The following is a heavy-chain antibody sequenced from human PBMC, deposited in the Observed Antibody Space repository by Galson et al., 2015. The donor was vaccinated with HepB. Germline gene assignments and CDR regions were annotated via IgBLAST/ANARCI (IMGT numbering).Heavy chain of an antibody. CDR1: GYTFTSYS. D-gene: IGHD3-16*01. V-gene: IGHV1-18*01. CDR3: ARVKGKGDYLDY. Sequence: SVKVSCKASGYTFTSYSFTWVRQAPGQGLEWMGWINIYNGITNYAHKFQDRVTMTTETSTSTAYMELRSMRSDDPAVYFCARVKGKGDYLDYWGQGTLVTVSS. CDR2: INIYNGIT. J-gene: IGHJ4*02.